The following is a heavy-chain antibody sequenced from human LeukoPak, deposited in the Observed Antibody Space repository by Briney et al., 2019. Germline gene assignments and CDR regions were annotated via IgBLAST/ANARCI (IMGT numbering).Heavy chain of an antibody. Sequence: SETLSLTCTVSGGSISSYYWSWIRQPPGRGLEWIGYIYYSEYTNYNPSLKSRVTISVDTSKNQFSLKLSSVTAADTAVYYCARRSSSGYYMDVWGKGTTVTISS. CDR3: ARRSSSGYYMDV. V-gene: IGHV4-59*12. D-gene: IGHD3-10*01. J-gene: IGHJ6*03. CDR2: IYYSEYT. CDR1: GGSISSYY.